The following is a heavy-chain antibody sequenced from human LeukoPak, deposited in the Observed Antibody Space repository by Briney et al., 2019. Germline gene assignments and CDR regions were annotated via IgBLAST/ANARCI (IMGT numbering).Heavy chain of an antibody. Sequence: QPGGSLRLSCVVSGFRFSSYWMNWVRQAPGKGLEWVSAISGSGGSTYYADSVKGRFTISRDNSKNTLYLQMNSLRAEDTAVYYCAKDRGGATLRIHDAFDIWGQGTMVTVSS. CDR3: AKDRGGATLRIHDAFDI. J-gene: IGHJ3*02. D-gene: IGHD1-26*01. CDR2: ISGSGGST. CDR1: GFRFSSYW. V-gene: IGHV3-23*01.